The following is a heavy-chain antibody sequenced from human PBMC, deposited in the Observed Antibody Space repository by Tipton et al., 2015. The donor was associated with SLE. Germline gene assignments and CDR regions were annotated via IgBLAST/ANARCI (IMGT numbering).Heavy chain of an antibody. CDR3: ARERSGVPGGAFDI. V-gene: IGHV1-69*01. D-gene: IGHD1-26*01. J-gene: IGHJ3*02. CDR2: IIPLLGKT. Sequence: QVQLVQSGAEVKKPGSSVKVSCKASGGTFSTYAIFWVRQAPGQGFEWMGDIIPLLGKTNYPQKFQDRVTISTDESTSTVYMDLSSLRSEDTAVYYCARERSGVPGGAFDIWGQGTMVTVSS. CDR1: GGTFSTYA.